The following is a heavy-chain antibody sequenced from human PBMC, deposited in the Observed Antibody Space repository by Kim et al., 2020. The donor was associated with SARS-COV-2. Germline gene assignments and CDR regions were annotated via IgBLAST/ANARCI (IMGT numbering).Heavy chain of an antibody. CDR2: IYYSGST. Sequence: SETLSLTCTVSGGSISSSSYYWGWIRQPPGKGLEWIGSIYYSGSTYYNPSLKSRVTISVDTSKNQFSLKLSSVTAAVTAVYYCASGYCSGGSCYPYSFTYYYYGIDVWGQGTTVTVAS. J-gene: IGHJ6*02. CDR1: GGSISSSSYY. V-gene: IGHV4-39*07. CDR3: ASGYCSGGSCYPYSFTYYYYGIDV. D-gene: IGHD2-15*01.